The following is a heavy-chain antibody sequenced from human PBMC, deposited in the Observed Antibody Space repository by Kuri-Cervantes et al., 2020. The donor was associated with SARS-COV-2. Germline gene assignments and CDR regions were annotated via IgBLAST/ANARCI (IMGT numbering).Heavy chain of an antibody. D-gene: IGHD2-2*02. J-gene: IGHJ6*03. CDR3: ARDGYCSSTSCYMDYYYYYMDV. V-gene: IGHV1-8*03. CDR2: MNPNSGNT. CDR1: GYTFTSYE. Sequence: ASVKVSCKASGYTFTSYEINWVRQATGQGLEWMGWMNPNSGNTGYAQKFQGRVTVTRNTSISTAYMELSSLRSEDTAVYYCARDGYCSSTSCYMDYYYYYMDVWGKGTTVTVSS.